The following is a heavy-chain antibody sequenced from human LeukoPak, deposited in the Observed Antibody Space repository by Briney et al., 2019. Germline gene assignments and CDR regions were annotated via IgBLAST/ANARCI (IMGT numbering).Heavy chain of an antibody. Sequence: GGSLRLSCAASGFSVSGNYMAWVRQAPGEGLEWVSVIYRSGNTYYADPVKGRFTISSDNSRNTLHLQMNSLRVEDTAVYYCAREMPGHRYYDSSPLGYWGQGTLVTVSS. CDR1: GFSVSGNY. D-gene: IGHD3-22*01. CDR3: AREMPGHRYYDSSPLGY. CDR2: IYRSGNT. J-gene: IGHJ4*02. V-gene: IGHV3-53*01.